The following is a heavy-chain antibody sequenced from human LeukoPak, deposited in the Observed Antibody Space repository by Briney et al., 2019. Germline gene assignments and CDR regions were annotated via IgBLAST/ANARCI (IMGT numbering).Heavy chain of an antibody. CDR1: GYTFTSYA. CDR2: INAGNGNT. V-gene: IGHV1-3*01. D-gene: IGHD4-23*01. Sequence: GASVKVSCKASGYTFTSYAMHWVRQAPGQRLEWMGWINAGNGNTKYSQKFQGRVTITRDTSASTAYMELSSLRSEDTAVYYCARDSGGNRGWLVDYWGQGTLVTVSS. CDR3: ARDSGGNRGWLVDY. J-gene: IGHJ4*02.